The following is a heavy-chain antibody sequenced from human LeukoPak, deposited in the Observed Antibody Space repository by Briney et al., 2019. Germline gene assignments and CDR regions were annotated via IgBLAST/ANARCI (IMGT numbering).Heavy chain of an antibody. Sequence: ASVKVSCKASGYTFTSYGISWVRQAPGQGLEWMGWISAYNGNTNYAQKLQGRDTMTTDTSTSTAYMDLRSLRSDDTAMYYCARGTVTTPFDYWGQGTLVTVSS. CDR3: ARGTVTTPFDY. CDR1: GYTFTSYG. CDR2: ISAYNGNT. V-gene: IGHV1-18*01. J-gene: IGHJ4*02. D-gene: IGHD4-17*01.